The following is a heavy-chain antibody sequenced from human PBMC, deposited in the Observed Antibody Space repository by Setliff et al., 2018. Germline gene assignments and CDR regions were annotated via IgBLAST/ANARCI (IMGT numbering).Heavy chain of an antibody. CDR3: ARSRLYGGWFDP. D-gene: IGHD4-17*01. V-gene: IGHV1-2*02. J-gene: IGHJ5*02. CDR2: INPNSGGT. Sequence: ASVKVSCKASGYTFTGYFIHWVRQAPGQGLEWMGWINPNSGGTNYAQKFQGRVTMTRDTSISTAYMELSRLRSDDPAVYSCARSRLYGGWFDPWGKGTLVTVSS. CDR1: GYTFTGYF.